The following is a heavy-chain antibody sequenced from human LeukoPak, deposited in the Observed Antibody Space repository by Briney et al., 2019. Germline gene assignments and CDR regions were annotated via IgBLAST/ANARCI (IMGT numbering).Heavy chain of an antibody. CDR1: GFTFSSYA. CDR3: AKGTAMVIDY. J-gene: IGHJ4*02. D-gene: IGHD5-18*01. V-gene: IGHV3-30*02. Sequence: GGSLRLSCAASGFTFSSYAMSWVRQAPGKGLEWVAFIRYDGSNKYYADSVKGRFTISRDNSKNTLYLQMDSLRAEDTAVYYCAKGTAMVIDYWGQGTLVTVSS. CDR2: IRYDGSNK.